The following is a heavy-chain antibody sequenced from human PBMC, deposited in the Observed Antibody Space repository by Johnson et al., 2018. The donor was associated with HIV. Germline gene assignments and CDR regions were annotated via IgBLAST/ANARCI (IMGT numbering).Heavy chain of an antibody. D-gene: IGHD5-24*01. CDR3: ARACRDGYTCDAFDI. J-gene: IGHJ3*02. Sequence: VQLVESGGNVVQPGRSLRLSCAASGFTFSSYAMHWVRQAPGKGLEWVSVIFSGGTTYYADSVKGRFIISRDNSKNTLYLQMNSLRAEDTAVYYCARACRDGYTCDAFDIWGQGTMVTVSS. CDR1: GFTFSSYA. CDR2: IFSGGTT. V-gene: IGHV3-66*01.